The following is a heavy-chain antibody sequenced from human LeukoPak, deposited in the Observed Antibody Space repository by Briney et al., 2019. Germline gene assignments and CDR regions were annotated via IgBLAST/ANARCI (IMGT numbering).Heavy chain of an antibody. CDR3: ARTYYDFWSGYYTPVDY. Sequence: ASVKVSCKASGYTFTSYGISWVRQAPGQGLEWIGWISAYNGNTNYAQKLQGRVTMTTDTSTSTAYMELRSLRSDDTAVYYCARTYYDFWSGYYTPVDYWGQGTLVTVSS. J-gene: IGHJ4*02. CDR1: GYTFTSYG. D-gene: IGHD3-3*01. V-gene: IGHV1-18*01. CDR2: ISAYNGNT.